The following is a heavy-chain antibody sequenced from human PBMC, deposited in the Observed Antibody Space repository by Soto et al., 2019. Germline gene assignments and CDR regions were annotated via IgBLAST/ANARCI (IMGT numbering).Heavy chain of an antibody. CDR3: AKRREGGYYIFDY. D-gene: IGHD3-10*01. CDR1: GFTFSSFA. CDR2: ISGSGEST. V-gene: IGHV3-23*01. Sequence: PGGSLRLSCAASGFTFSSFAMSWVRQAPGKGLEWVSGISGSGESTYYADSVKGRLSISRDNSKNTLYLQMNSLRAEDTAVYYCAKRREGGYYIFDYWGQGXPVTVSS. J-gene: IGHJ4*02.